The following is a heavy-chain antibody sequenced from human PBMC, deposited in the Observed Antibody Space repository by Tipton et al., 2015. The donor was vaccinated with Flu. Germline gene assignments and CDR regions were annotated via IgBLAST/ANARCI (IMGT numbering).Heavy chain of an antibody. V-gene: IGHV1-69*01. CDR1: GGTFSSYA. Sequence: QSGAEVKKPGSSVKVSCKASGGTFSSYALNWVRQAPGQGLEWMGGISPMFGTANYAQKLQGRATINADESTSTAYMELSSLRSEDTAVYYCARGGGPYGSSTSCYETDYWGQGTLVTVSS. D-gene: IGHD2-2*01. CDR2: ISPMFGTA. CDR3: ARGGGPYGSSTSCYETDY. J-gene: IGHJ4*02.